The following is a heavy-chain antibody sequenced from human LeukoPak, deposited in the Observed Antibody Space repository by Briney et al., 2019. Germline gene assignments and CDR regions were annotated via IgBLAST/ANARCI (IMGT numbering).Heavy chain of an antibody. J-gene: IGHJ4*02. V-gene: IGHV1-18*01. CDR3: ARDGKERAVAGDFDY. CDR1: GYTFTSYG. CDR2: ISAYNGNT. D-gene: IGHD6-19*01. Sequence: ASVKVSCKASGYTFTSYGISWVRQAPGQGLEWMGWISAYNGNTNYAQKLQGRVTVTTDTSTSTAYMELRSLRSDDTAVYYCARDGKERAVAGDFDYWGQGTLVTVSS.